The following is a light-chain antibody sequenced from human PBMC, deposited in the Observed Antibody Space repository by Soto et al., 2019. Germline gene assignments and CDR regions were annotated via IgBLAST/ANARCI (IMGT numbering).Light chain of an antibody. CDR1: SSNNGAGYD. CDR2: GNN. Sequence: QSVLTQAPSVAGTPGQRVTISCTGSSSNNGAGYDVHWYQKVPGTAPKLLIYGNNNRPSGVPDRFSGSKSGTSASLAITGLQAEDEADYYCQSYDSSLSAPYVFGTGTKVTVL. J-gene: IGLJ1*01. V-gene: IGLV1-40*01. CDR3: QSYDSSLSAPYV.